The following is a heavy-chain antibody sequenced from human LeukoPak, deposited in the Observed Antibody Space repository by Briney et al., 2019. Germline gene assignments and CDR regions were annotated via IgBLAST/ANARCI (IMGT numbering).Heavy chain of an antibody. J-gene: IGHJ4*02. CDR3: ARVYSGSYGDY. V-gene: IGHV4-39*07. Sequence: SETLSLTCTVSGGSISSSSYHWGWIRQPPGKGLEWIGSIYYSGSTYYNPSLKSRVTISVDTSKNQFSLKLSSVTAADTAVYYCARVYSGSYGDYWGQGTLVTVSS. CDR1: GGSISSSSYH. D-gene: IGHD1-26*01. CDR2: IYYSGST.